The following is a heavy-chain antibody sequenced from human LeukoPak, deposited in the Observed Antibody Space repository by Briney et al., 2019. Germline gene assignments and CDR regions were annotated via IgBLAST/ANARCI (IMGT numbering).Heavy chain of an antibody. CDR2: IYTSGST. CDR1: GGSISSYY. J-gene: IGHJ3*02. Sequence: PSETLSLTCTVSGGSISSYYWSWIRQPAGKGLEWIGRIYTSGSTNYNPSLKSRVTISVDKSKNQFSLRLSSVTAADTAVYYCARSLFMAHDAFDIWGQGTMVTVSS. V-gene: IGHV4-4*07. CDR3: ARSLFMAHDAFDI. D-gene: IGHD5-24*01.